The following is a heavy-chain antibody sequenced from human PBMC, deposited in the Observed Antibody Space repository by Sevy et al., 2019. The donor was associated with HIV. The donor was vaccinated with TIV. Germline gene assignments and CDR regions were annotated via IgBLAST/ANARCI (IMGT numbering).Heavy chain of an antibody. D-gene: IGHD3-3*01. CDR3: ARARRPETNYFCMDV. CDR2: IYHSGTT. Sequence: SQTLSLTCDVSGFSISNNFYWGGIRQPPGKGLEWIGSIYHSGTTYYSPSLNSRVTISVDMSNNQFALRLTSVTAADTAVYYCARARRPETNYFCMDVWGKGTTVTVSS. CDR1: GFSISNNFY. J-gene: IGHJ6*03. V-gene: IGHV4-38-2*01.